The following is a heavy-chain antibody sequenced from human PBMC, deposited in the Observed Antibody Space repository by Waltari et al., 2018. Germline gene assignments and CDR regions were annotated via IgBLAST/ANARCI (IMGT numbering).Heavy chain of an antibody. CDR3: ARVFFGGYSYPYDYFDY. J-gene: IGHJ4*02. CDR2: IHTGGRT. V-gene: IGHV3-53*01. Sequence: EVQLVESGGGLLQPGGSLSLSCAASGLSVSNNDLRWVRQAPGEGLEWVSAIHTGGRTYYVDSVKGRFTISRDNSKNMLYLQMNSLRVEDTAAYYCARVFFGGYSYPYDYFDYWGQGTLVTVSS. CDR1: GLSVSNND. D-gene: IGHD5-18*01.